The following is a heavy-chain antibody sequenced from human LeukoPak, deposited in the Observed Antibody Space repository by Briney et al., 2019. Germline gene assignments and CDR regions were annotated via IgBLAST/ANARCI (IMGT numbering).Heavy chain of an antibody. Sequence: ETLSLTCTVSGYSISSGYYWGWIRQPPGKGLEWVANIKKDGSEKYYVDSVKGRFTISRDNAKKSLYLQMNSLRAEDTAVYYCARHLSGVTGYTYGRGIDYWGQGTLVTVSS. D-gene: IGHD5-18*01. CDR1: GYSISSGYY. V-gene: IGHV3-7*01. CDR3: ARHLSGVTGYTYGRGIDY. CDR2: IKKDGSEK. J-gene: IGHJ4*02.